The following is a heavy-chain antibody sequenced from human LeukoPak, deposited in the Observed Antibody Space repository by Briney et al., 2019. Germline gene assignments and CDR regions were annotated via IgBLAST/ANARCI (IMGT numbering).Heavy chain of an antibody. V-gene: IGHV3-23*01. Sequence: GGSLRLSCAASGFTFSSYGMSWVRQAPGKGLEWVSAISGSGGSTYYADSVKGRFTISRDNSKNTLYLQMNNLRAEDTAVYYCAMGGDITTSQFDYWGQGTLVTVSS. D-gene: IGHD5-12*01. CDR3: AMGGDITTSQFDY. CDR2: ISGSGGST. J-gene: IGHJ4*02. CDR1: GFTFSSYG.